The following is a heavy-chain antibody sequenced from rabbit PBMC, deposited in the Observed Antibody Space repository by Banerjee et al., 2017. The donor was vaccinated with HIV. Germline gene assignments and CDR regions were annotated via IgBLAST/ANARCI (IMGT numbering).Heavy chain of an antibody. CDR2: IYGGGGGSA. CDR3: ARNMGYIGYAGDGHGNNL. CDR1: GFSFNSDYS. J-gene: IGHJ4*01. D-gene: IGHD4-2*01. Sequence: QEQLEESGGDLVKPEGSLTLTCTASGFSFNSDYSMSWVRQAPGNGLEWIACIYGGGGGSAFYASWAKGRFTISKASSTTVTLQMTSLTAADTATYFCARNMGYIGYAGDGHGNNLWGPGTLVTVS. V-gene: IGHV1S45*01.